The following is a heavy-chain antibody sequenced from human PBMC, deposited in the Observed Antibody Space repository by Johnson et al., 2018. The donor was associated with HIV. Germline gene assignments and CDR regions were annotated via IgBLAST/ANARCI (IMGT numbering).Heavy chain of an antibody. CDR3: ARLIVGAPGAFDI. J-gene: IGHJ3*02. V-gene: IGHV3-9*01. CDR1: GFSFDAYG. D-gene: IGHD1-26*01. Sequence: VQLVESGGGLVQPGRSLRLSCAASGFSFDAYGMHWVRQPPGKGLEWVAGISFHSGPIGYADSGKGRFTISRDNAKNSLYLQLNSLRPEDTALDYCARLIVGAPGAFDIWGQGTMVTVSS. CDR2: ISFHSGPI.